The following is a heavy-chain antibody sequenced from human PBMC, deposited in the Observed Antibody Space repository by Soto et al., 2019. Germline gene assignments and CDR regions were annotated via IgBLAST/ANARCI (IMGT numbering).Heavy chain of an antibody. CDR2: IYFSGIT. CDR3: ARSVFP. CDR1: NGSVSSPLSY. V-gene: IGHV4-39*07. J-gene: IGHJ5*02. Sequence: PSETLSLTCSVSNGSVSSPLSYWGWIRQPPGKGPQWIGVIYFSGITSYNPSLKSRVTMSVDTSNSQFSLELSSVTAADTAVYYCARSVFPWGQGTLVTVSS.